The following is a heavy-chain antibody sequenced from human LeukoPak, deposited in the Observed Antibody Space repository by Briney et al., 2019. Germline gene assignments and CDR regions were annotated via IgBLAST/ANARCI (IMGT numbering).Heavy chain of an antibody. CDR2: INPNSGGT. V-gene: IGHV1-2*02. D-gene: IGHD3-10*01. Sequence: ASVKVSCKASGYTFTCYYMHWVRQAPGQGLEWMGWINPNSGGTNYAQKFQGRVTMTRDTSISTAYMELSRLRSDDTAVYYCARDPGGFGELFDYWGQGTLVTVSS. CDR3: ARDPGGFGELFDY. CDR1: GYTFTCYY. J-gene: IGHJ4*02.